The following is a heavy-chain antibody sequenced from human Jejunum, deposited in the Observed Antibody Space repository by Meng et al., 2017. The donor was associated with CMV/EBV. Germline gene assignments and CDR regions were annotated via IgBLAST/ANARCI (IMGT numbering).Heavy chain of an antibody. CDR1: AYTFSGYY. D-gene: IGHD1-26*01. CDR3: AKERTDSGFDAFDV. V-gene: IGHV1-2*02. Sequence: SAYTFSGYYIHWVRQALGQGLEWMGWINPKSGATDYAQKFRGRVTVTRDTSITTAYMELSSLRSDDTAVYYCAKERTDSGFDAFDVWGQGTMVTVSS. CDR2: INPKSGAT. J-gene: IGHJ3*01.